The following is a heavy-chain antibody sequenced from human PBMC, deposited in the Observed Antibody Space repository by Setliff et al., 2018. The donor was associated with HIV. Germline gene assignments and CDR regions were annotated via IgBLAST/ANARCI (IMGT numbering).Heavy chain of an antibody. D-gene: IGHD3-10*01. Sequence: GGSLRLSCEASGFSFSGFGMHWVRQAPGKGLEWVAFIRYDGSNKYYADSVKGRFTISRDNSKNTLYLRMNSLRAEDTAVYYCAQAQTSVSGSYYQYLQHWGQGTLVTVSS. CDR2: IRYDGSNK. V-gene: IGHV3-30*02. J-gene: IGHJ1*01. CDR3: AQAQTSVSGSYYQYLQH. CDR1: GFSFSGFG.